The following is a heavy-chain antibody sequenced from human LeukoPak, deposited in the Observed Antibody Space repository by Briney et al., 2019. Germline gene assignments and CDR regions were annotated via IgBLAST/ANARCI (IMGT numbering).Heavy chain of an antibody. V-gene: IGHV3-23*01. D-gene: IGHD5-24*01. CDR3: VKGGLKMVTDPAGFFDY. CDR1: GCVITGFA. CDR2: ISGDGDTK. J-gene: IGHJ4*02. Sequence: PGGSLRLSCAASGCVITGFAMCWVCQAPGKGLEWVSSISGDGDTKYYADSVKGRFTFSRDNSKKTVYLQMNSPRTEVTVIYDCVKGGLKMVTDPAGFFDYWGQGMLVTVSS.